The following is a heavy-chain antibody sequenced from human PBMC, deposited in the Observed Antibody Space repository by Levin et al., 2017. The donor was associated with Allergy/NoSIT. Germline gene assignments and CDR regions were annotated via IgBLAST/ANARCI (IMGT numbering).Heavy chain of an antibody. CDR1: GYTFTGYY. J-gene: IGHJ4*02. CDR2: INPNSGGT. CDR3: AREVDVWFGEYQWG. Sequence: ASVKVSCKASGYTFTGYYMHWVRQAPGQGLEWMGWINPNSGGTNYAQKFQGRVTMTRDTSISTAYMELSRLRSDDTAVYYCAREVDVWFGEYQWGWGQGTLVTVSS. V-gene: IGHV1-2*02. D-gene: IGHD3-10*01.